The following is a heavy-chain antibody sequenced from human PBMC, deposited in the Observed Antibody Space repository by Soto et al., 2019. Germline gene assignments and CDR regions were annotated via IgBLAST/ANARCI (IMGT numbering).Heavy chain of an antibody. J-gene: IGHJ6*02. CDR3: ARGEDAFFYYSLDV. V-gene: IGHV4-59*01. CDR1: GGSITSSY. CDR2: IYDTGISGYTPST. Sequence: TSETLSLTCTVSGGSITSSYWSWIRRPPGKGLEWIAYIYDTGISGYTPSTSYNPSLKSRVTMSVDTSESQFSLKLTSVTAAATAVYYCARGEDAFFYYSLDVWGQGITVTVSS.